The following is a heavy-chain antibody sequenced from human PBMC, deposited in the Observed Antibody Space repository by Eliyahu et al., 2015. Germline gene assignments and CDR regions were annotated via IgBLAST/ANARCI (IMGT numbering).Heavy chain of an antibody. Sequence: QVQLQESGPGLVXPSEXLSLTXTVSGGSISSYYWRWIRQPPGKGLEWIGYIYYSGSTNYNPPLKSRVTISVDTSKNQFSLKLSSVTAADTAVYYCARAYDFWSGYWFDPWGQGTLVTVSS. J-gene: IGHJ5*02. V-gene: IGHV4-59*01. CDR1: GGSISSYY. CDR3: ARAYDFWSGYWFDP. CDR2: IYYSGST. D-gene: IGHD3-3*01.